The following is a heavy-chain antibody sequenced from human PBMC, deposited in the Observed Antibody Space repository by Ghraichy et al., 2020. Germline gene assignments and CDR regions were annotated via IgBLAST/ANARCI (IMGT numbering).Heavy chain of an antibody. CDR1: GGSVTTGTYY. Sequence: SETPSLTCTVSGGSVTTGTYYWSWIRQPPGKGLEWIGYIYHSGTTNYNSSLTSRVTISIDTSKNQFSLRLTSVTAADTAVYYCARTNPGLTTALAYYYGMDIWGQGTTVTVSS. CDR2: IYHSGTT. D-gene: IGHD4-11*01. V-gene: IGHV4-61*01. CDR3: ARTNPGLTTALAYYYGMDI. J-gene: IGHJ6*02.